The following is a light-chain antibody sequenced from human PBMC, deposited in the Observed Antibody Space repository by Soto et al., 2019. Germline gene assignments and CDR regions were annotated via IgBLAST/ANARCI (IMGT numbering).Light chain of an antibody. J-gene: IGLJ2*01. CDR3: SSYTSSSTLVV. Sequence: QSVLTQPASVSGSPGQSIPISCTGTSSDVGGYNYVSWYQQHPGKAPKLMSYDVSNRPSGVSNRFSGSKSGNTASLTISGLQAEDEADYYCSSYTSSSTLVVFGGGTKVTVL. V-gene: IGLV2-14*01. CDR2: DVS. CDR1: SSDVGGYNY.